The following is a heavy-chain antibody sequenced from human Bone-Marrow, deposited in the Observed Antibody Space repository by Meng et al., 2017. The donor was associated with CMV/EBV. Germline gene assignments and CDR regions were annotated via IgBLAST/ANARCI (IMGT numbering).Heavy chain of an antibody. Sequence: GGSLRLSCAVSGFTVSSNYMSWVRQAPGKGLEWVSVIYSGGSTYYADSVKGRFTISRDNSKNTLYLKMNSLSAEDTAVYYCARSYQKLLLYYCGMDGWGQGTTVTVSS. CDR2: IYSGGST. CDR3: ARSYQKLLLYYCGMDG. J-gene: IGHJ6*02. CDR1: GFTVSSNY. D-gene: IGHD6-13*01. V-gene: IGHV3-53*01.